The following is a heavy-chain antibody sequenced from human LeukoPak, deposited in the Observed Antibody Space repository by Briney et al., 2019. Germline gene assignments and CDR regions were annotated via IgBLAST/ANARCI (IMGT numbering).Heavy chain of an antibody. J-gene: IGHJ4*02. CDR2: IKQDGSEK. CDR3: AKAPVTTCRGAYCYPFDY. D-gene: IGHD2-21*01. Sequence: GGSLRLSCAASGFTFSSYWMSWVRQAPGKGLEWVANIKQDGSEKYYVDSVKGRFTISRDNAKNSLYLQMNRLRPEDAAVYYCAKAPVTTCRGAYCYPFDYWGQGTLVTVSS. CDR1: GFTFSSYW. V-gene: IGHV3-7*03.